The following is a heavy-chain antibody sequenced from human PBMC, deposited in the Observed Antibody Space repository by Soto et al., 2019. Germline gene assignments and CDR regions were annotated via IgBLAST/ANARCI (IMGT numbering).Heavy chain of an antibody. Sequence: QVQLVESGGGLVKPGGSLRLSCSASGFTFSDYFMSWVRQAPGKGLEWVSYISSNSGYTKYADSVKSRFTISRDNAKNSLYLQMNSLRDEDTAVYYCAREGPMLRGVAEPDYWGQGTLVTVSS. CDR2: ISSNSGYT. CDR3: AREGPMLRGVAEPDY. D-gene: IGHD3-10*01. V-gene: IGHV3-11*05. CDR1: GFTFSDYF. J-gene: IGHJ4*02.